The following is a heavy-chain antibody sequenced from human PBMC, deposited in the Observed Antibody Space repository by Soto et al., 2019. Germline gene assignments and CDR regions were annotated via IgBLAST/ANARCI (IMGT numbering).Heavy chain of an antibody. V-gene: IGHV4-39*01. CDR1: GGSISSSSYY. J-gene: IGHJ4*02. CDR2: IYYSGST. D-gene: IGHD3-22*01. Sequence: QLQLQESGPGLVKPSETLSLTCTVSGGSISSSSYYWGWIRQPPGKGLEWIGSIYYSGSTYYNPSLKSRVTISVDTSKNQSSLKLSSVTAADTAVYYCASPHYYDSSGYFYWGQGTLVTVSS. CDR3: ASPHYYDSSGYFY.